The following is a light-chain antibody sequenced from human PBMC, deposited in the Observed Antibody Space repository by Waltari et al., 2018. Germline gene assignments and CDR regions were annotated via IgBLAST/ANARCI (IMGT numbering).Light chain of an antibody. J-gene: IGKJ2*01. CDR3: QQYNNWRT. CDR2: GAS. V-gene: IGKV3-15*01. Sequence: EVLMTQSPATPSVSPGERATLSCRASQSISRNLAWYQQKPGQAPRLLIYGASTRAPGIPARFSGSGSGTEFTLSISSLQSEDFAVYYCQQYNNWRTFGQGTKLEIK. CDR1: QSISRN.